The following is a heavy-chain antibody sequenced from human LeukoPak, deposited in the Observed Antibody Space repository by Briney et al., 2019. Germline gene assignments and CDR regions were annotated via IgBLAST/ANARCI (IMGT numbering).Heavy chain of an antibody. CDR3: AKDQYYYGSGSLSMAP. J-gene: IGHJ5*02. CDR2: ISGSGGST. D-gene: IGHD3-10*01. CDR1: GFTFSSYT. Sequence: GGFLRLSCAASGFTFSSYTMSWVRQAPGKGPEWVSAISGSGGSTYYADSVKGRFTISRDNSKNTLYLQMNSLGAEDTAVYYCAKDQYYYGSGSLSMAPWGQGTLVTVSS. V-gene: IGHV3-23*01.